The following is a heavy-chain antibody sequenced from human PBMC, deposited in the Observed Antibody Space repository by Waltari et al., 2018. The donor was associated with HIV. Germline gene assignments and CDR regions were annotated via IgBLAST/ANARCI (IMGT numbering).Heavy chain of an antibody. CDR1: GFTFSSFA. V-gene: IGHV3-33*01. CDR2: MWYDGNNK. CDR3: ARGGYYYDISGYYHY. Sequence: QVQLGESGGGVVHRGRSLKLSCASSGFTFSSFAMPWVRQGQGKGLEWVAVMWYDGNNKYYADSVKGRFTISRDNSKNTLYLQMNSLRVEDTAVYYCARGGYYYDISGYYHYWGQGTLVTVSS. D-gene: IGHD3-22*01. J-gene: IGHJ4*02.